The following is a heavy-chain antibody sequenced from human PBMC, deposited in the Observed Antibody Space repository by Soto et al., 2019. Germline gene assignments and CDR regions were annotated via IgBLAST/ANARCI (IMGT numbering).Heavy chain of an antibody. CDR3: AKDWSYDFWSGYYPLYYYYGMDV. J-gene: IGHJ6*02. Sequence: LRLSCAASGFTFSSYGIHWVRQAPGKGLEWVAVISYDGSNKYDADSVKGRFTISRDNSKTTLYLQMNSLRAEDTAVYYCAKDWSYDFWSGYYPLYYYYGMDVWGQGTTVTVSS. V-gene: IGHV3-30*18. D-gene: IGHD3-3*01. CDR1: GFTFSSYG. CDR2: ISYDGSNK.